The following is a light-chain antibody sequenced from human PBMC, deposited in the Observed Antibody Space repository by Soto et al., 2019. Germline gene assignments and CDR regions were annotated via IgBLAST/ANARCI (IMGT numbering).Light chain of an antibody. CDR1: SSDIGRFNY. CDR2: DVV. Sequence: QFALTQPASVSGAPGQSITISCVGTSSDIGRFNYVSWYQQHPGRAPKLLIYDVVNRPSGVSNRFSESKSGNTASLTISWLQAEDEADYYCSSYTLTNTVLFGGGTKLTVL. CDR3: SSYTLTNTVL. J-gene: IGLJ2*01. V-gene: IGLV2-14*01.